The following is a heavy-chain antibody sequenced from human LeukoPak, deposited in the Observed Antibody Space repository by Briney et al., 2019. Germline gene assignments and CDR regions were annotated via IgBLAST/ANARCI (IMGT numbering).Heavy chain of an antibody. J-gene: IGHJ4*02. V-gene: IGHV3-23*01. CDR1: GLTFSNFA. CDR3: ARGRAYWDFDY. CDR2: ISGSGDST. D-gene: IGHD2-8*02. Sequence: GGSLRLSCVASGLTFSNFAMAWVRQAPGKGLEWVSAISGSGDSTYYADSVKGRFTISRDNSKNTLYLRMSSLTADDTAVYYCARGRAYWDFDYWGQGTLVTVSS.